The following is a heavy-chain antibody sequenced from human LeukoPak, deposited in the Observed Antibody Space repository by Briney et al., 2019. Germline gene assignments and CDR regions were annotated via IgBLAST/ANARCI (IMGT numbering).Heavy chain of an antibody. J-gene: IGHJ3*02. D-gene: IGHD1-7*01. CDR1: GGSISSGRYY. CDR3: ARVSRNWNYSPENAFDI. CDR2: IYTSGST. Sequence: PSETLSLTCTVSGGSISSGRYYWSWIRQPAGKGLEWIGRIYTSGSTNYNPSLKSRVTISVDTSKNQFSLKLSSVTAADTAVYYCARVSRNWNYSPENAFDIWGQGTMVTVSS. V-gene: IGHV4-61*02.